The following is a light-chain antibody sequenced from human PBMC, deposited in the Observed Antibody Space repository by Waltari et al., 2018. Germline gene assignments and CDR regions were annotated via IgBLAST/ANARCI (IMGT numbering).Light chain of an antibody. CDR2: VSR. Sequence: QSVLTQPPSVSGAPGQRVTISCTGSGSNIGAGSDVHWYQQVPRAAPKLLIYVSRSRPLGVPGRFFGSTSGTSASLAITGLQAEDVAVYYCQSYDTTLSVVFGGGTKLTVL. V-gene: IGLV1-40*01. CDR1: GSNIGAGSD. J-gene: IGLJ3*02. CDR3: QSYDTTLSVV.